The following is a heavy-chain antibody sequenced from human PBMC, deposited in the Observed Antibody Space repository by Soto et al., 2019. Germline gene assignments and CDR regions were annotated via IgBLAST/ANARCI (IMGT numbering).Heavy chain of an antibody. CDR1: GYTFTSYY. V-gene: IGHV1-46*03. D-gene: IGHD2-15*01. CDR2: IDPSGGST. CDR3: ASSLGYWSGGSCYDGYGQKNYNYYQYVDV. Sequence: QVQLVQSGAEVKKPGASMKVSCKASGYTFTSYYMHWVRQAPGQGLEWLGIIDPSGGSTSYAQKFQGRVTMTRDTSTSTVYIEPSSLRSEDTAVYYCASSLGYWSGGSCYDGYGQKNYNYYQYVDVWGKGTTVTVSS. J-gene: IGHJ6*03.